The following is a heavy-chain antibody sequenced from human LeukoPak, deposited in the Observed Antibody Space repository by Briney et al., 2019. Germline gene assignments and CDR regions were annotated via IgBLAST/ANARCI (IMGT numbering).Heavy chain of an antibody. V-gene: IGHV4-30-4*08. CDR3: ARDRLYDSSGYYSN. CDR1: GGSISSGDYY. J-gene: IGHJ4*02. CDR2: IYYSGST. D-gene: IGHD3-22*01. Sequence: SETLSLTCTVSGGSISSGDYYWSWVRQPPGKGLEWIGYIYYSGSTYYNPSLKSRVTISVDTSKNQFSLKLSSVTAADTAVYYCARDRLYDSSGYYSNWGQGALVTVSS.